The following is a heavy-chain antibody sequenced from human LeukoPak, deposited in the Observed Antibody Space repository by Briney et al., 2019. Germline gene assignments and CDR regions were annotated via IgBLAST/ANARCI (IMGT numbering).Heavy chain of an antibody. CDR1: GFTFGDYA. CDR2: IRSKAYGGTT. V-gene: IGHV3-49*04. D-gene: IGHD3-3*01. CDR3: TRDLPSRITIFGVVITDYYYYYMDV. J-gene: IGHJ6*03. Sequence: GGSLRRSCTASGFTFGDYAMSWVRQAPGKGLEWVGFIRSKAYGGTTEYAASVKGRFTISRDDSKSIAYLQMNSLKTEDTAVYYCTRDLPSRITIFGVVITDYYYYYMDVWGKGTTVTVSS.